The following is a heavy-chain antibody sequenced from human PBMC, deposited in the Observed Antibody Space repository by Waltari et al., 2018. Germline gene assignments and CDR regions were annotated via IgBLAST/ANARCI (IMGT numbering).Heavy chain of an antibody. Sequence: EMQLVESGGGLVKPGVSLRLSCKASGFTFSRYNMNWIRQAPGKGLEWVSSISSGSTYIYYPDSMKGRFAVSRDNAKDSLYLQINSLRVEDTAVYYCASERSDYDDSSALDGFDIWGQGTMVTVSS. D-gene: IGHD3-22*01. CDR1: GFTFSRYN. CDR3: ASERSDYDDSSALDGFDI. CDR2: ISSGSTYI. V-gene: IGHV3-21*02. J-gene: IGHJ3*02.